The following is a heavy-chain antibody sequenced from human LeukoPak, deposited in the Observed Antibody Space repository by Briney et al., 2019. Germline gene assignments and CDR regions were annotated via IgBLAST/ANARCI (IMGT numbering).Heavy chain of an antibody. CDR3: ASWPGLNFDY. V-gene: IGHV3-30-3*01. CDR1: GFTFSSYA. CDR2: ISYDGSNK. J-gene: IGHJ4*02. D-gene: IGHD7-27*01. Sequence: GGSLRLSCAASGFTFSSYAMHWVRQAPGKGLEWVAVISYDGSNKYYTDSVKGRFTISRDNSKNTLYLQMNSLRAEDTAVYYCASWPGLNFDYWGQGTLVTVSS.